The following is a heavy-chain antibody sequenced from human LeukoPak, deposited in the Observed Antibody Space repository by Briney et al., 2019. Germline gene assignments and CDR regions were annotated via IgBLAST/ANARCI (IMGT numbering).Heavy chain of an antibody. CDR2: INHSGST. J-gene: IGHJ5*02. V-gene: IGHV4-34*01. CDR1: GGSFSGYY. Sequence: SETLSLTCAVYGGSFSGYYWSWIRQPPGKGLEWIGEINHSGSTNYNPSLKSRVTISVDTSKNQFSLKLSSVTAADTAVYYCARAPPRPYYYGSESDPNWFDPWGQGTLVTVSS. CDR3: ARAPPRPYYYGSESDPNWFDP. D-gene: IGHD3-10*01.